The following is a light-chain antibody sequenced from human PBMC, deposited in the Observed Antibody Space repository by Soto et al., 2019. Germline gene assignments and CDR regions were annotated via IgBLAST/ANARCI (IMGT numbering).Light chain of an antibody. CDR1: QSVKST. CDR2: GAS. Sequence: ELVLTPSQGTLSLSPVEIATLSCRASQSVKSTYLAWYQTKPGQAPRLLIYGASTGATGLPARFSGSGSGTECTLTINSLQAEDCAVYYCQQYYNWPRTCGQGKQLEIK. CDR3: QQYYNWPRT. V-gene: IGKV3-15*01. J-gene: IGKJ5*01.